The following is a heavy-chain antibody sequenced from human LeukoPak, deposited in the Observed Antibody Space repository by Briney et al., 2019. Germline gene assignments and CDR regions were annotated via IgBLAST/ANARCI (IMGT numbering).Heavy chain of an antibody. CDR1: GGSISSSSYY. CDR3: ARGSCGSTSCYLRGRQFDY. V-gene: IGHV4-39*01. CDR2: IYYSGST. J-gene: IGHJ4*02. Sequence: SETLSLTCTVSGGSISSSSYYWGWIRQPPGKGLEWIGSIYYSGSTNYNPSLKSRVTISVDTSKNQFSLKLSSVTAADTAVYYCARGSCGSTSCYLRGRQFDYWGQGTVVTVSS. D-gene: IGHD2-2*01.